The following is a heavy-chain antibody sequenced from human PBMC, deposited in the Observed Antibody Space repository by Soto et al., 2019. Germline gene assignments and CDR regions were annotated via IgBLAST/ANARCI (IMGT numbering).Heavy chain of an antibody. CDR3: AREARLRGYYDRSGYYNAFDI. D-gene: IGHD3-22*01. CDR2: IWYDGSNK. V-gene: IGHV3-33*01. Sequence: PGGSLRLSCAASGFTFSSYGMHWVRQAPGKGLEWVAVIWYDGSNKYYADSVKGRFTISRDNSKNTLYLQMNSLRAEDTAVYYCAREARLRGYYDRSGYYNAFDIWGQGTMVTVSS. CDR1: GFTFSSYG. J-gene: IGHJ3*02.